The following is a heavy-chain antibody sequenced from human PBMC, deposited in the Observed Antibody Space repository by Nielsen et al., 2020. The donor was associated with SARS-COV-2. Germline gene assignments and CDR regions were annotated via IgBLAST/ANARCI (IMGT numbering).Heavy chain of an antibody. D-gene: IGHD2-15*01. J-gene: IGHJ5*02. Sequence: SETLSLTCTVSGGSISSSSYYWGWIRQPPGKGLEWIGSIYYSGSTYYNPSPKSRVTISVDTSKNQFSLKLSSVTAADTAVYYCARDIVVVVAAPLGWFDPWGQGTLVTVSS. V-gene: IGHV4-39*07. CDR1: GGSISSSSYY. CDR2: IYYSGST. CDR3: ARDIVVVVAAPLGWFDP.